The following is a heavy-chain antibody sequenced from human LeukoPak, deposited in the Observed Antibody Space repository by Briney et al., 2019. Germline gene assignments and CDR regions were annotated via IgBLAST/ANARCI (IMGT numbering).Heavy chain of an antibody. CDR3: AAIGRRTFDAFDI. D-gene: IGHD1-1*01. J-gene: IGHJ3*02. CDR1: GYTFTSYD. V-gene: IGHV1-8*02. CDR2: MNPNSGNT. Sequence: ASVKVSCKASGYTFTSYDINWVRQATGQGLEWMGWMNPNSGNTGYAQKFQGRVTMTRDMSTSTVYMELSSLRSEDTAVYYCAAIGRRTFDAFDIWGQGTMVTVSS.